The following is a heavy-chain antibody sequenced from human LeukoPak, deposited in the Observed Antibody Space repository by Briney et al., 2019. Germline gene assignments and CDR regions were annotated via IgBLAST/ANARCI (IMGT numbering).Heavy chain of an antibody. J-gene: IGHJ4*02. D-gene: IGHD2-21*02. CDR3: ARDHPSTYCGGDCYFPDFDY. V-gene: IGHV1-2*02. CDR1: GYTFTGYY. CDR2: INPNSGGT. Sequence: GESLKISCKASGYTFTGYYMHWVRQAPGQGLEWMGWINPNSGGTNYAQKFQGRVTMTRDTSISTAYMELSRLRSDDTAVYYCARDHPSTYCGGDCYFPDFDYWGQGTLVTVSS.